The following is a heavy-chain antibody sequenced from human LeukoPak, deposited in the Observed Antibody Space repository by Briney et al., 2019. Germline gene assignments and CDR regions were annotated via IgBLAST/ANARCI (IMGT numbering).Heavy chain of an antibody. V-gene: IGHV3-7*01. D-gene: IGHD3-16*01. CDR3: ARLLGESTIYDL. CDR1: GFILNGHW. J-gene: IGHJ5*02. Sequence: PGGSLRLSCTGSGFILNGHWMSWVRQAAGKGLEWVASIRQNGIEKHYVDSVKGRFIISRDNSEKSVSLQMNNLRDEDTATYYCARLLGESTIYDLWGQGTLVTVSS. CDR2: IRQNGIEK.